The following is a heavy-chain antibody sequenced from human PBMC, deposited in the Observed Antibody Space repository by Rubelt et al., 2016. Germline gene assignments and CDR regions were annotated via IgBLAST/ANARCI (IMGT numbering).Heavy chain of an antibody. CDR3: ARGKEGLGVTMMDY. CDR1: GGSFSGYY. V-gene: IGHV4-34*01. J-gene: IGHJ4*02. Sequence: QVQPQQWGAGLLKPSETLSLTCAVYGGSFSGYYWSWIRQPPGKGLEWIGEIKHSGSTNYNPSLKSRVTISVDTSKNPFSLKLSSVTAADTAVYYCARGKEGLGVTMMDYWGQGTLVTVSS. CDR2: IKHSGST. D-gene: IGHD3-22*01.